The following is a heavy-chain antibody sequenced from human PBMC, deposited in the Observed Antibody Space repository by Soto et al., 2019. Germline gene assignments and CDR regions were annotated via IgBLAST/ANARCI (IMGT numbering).Heavy chain of an antibody. CDR2: ITGSSDSI. CDR3: TTLNGHLNH. D-gene: IGHD2-8*01. Sequence: EVQLVESGGGWVQPGGSLRLYCAASGFTFSVYSMNWVRKAPGKGLDWVSYITGSSDSILFADSVKGRFTVSRDNAKNSLYLQMNSLRDDDTVVYYCTTLNGHLNHWGQGTLVSVSS. V-gene: IGHV3-48*02. J-gene: IGHJ4*02. CDR1: GFTFSVYS.